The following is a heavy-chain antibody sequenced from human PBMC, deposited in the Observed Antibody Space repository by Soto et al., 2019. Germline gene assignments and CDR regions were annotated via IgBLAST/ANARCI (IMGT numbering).Heavy chain of an antibody. Sequence: EVQLMESGGGLVQPGGSLRFSCTASGFTFSASWMAWVRQAPGKGMQWVADIMSNGSEKNYVDSVKGRLTISRDNAKNSLYLQLNSLRAEDTAVYYCGRDPYYGAIDYWGLGTLVTVSS. CDR1: GFTFSASW. CDR2: IMSNGSEK. D-gene: IGHD3-10*01. V-gene: IGHV3-7*01. CDR3: GRDPYYGAIDY. J-gene: IGHJ4*02.